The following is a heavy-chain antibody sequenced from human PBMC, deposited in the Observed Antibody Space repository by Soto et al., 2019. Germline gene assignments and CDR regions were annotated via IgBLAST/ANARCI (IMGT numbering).Heavy chain of an antibody. CDR2: ISYDGSNE. CDR3: ARTITRFAVDT. V-gene: IGHV3-30*03. CDR1: GLTFSSYG. D-gene: IGHD1-20*01. J-gene: IGHJ3*02. Sequence: GGSLRLSCAVSGLTFSSYGMHWVRQAPGKGLEWVAHISYDGSNEHYVDSVKGRFTISRDNSKNTLYLQMNSLRAEDTAVYYCARTITRFAVDTWGQGTMVTVSS.